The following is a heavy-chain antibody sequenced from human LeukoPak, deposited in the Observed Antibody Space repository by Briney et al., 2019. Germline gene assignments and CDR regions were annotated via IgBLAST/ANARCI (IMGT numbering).Heavy chain of an antibody. V-gene: IGHV3-30*03. D-gene: IGHD5-18*01. J-gene: IGHJ3*02. CDR1: GFTFSSYG. Sequence: GGSLRLSCAASGFTFSSYGMHWVRQAPGKGLEWVAVISYDGSNKYYAGSVKGRFTISRDNSKNTLYLQMNSLRAEDTAVYYCAVGYSYGPDAFDIWGQGTMVTVSS. CDR3: AVGYSYGPDAFDI. CDR2: ISYDGSNK.